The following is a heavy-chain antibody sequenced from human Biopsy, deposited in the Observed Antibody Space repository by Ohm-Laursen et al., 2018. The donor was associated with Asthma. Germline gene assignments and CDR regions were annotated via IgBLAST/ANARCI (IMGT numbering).Heavy chain of an antibody. Sequence: SLRLSCTASGFTFSSYAMSWVRQAPGKGLEWVSAISGSGGSTYYADSVKGRFTISRDNSKNTLYLQMNSLKAEDTAVYYCAKGYYYDSSGFDYWGQGTLVTVSS. V-gene: IGHV3-23*01. D-gene: IGHD3-22*01. CDR2: ISGSGGST. CDR1: GFTFSSYA. CDR3: AKGYYYDSSGFDY. J-gene: IGHJ4*02.